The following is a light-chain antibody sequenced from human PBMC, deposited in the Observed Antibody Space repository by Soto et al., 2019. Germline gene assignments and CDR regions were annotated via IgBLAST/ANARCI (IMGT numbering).Light chain of an antibody. CDR1: QSVGDS. J-gene: IGKJ4*01. V-gene: IGKV3-11*01. CDR3: QQRSNWPLT. CDR2: DAS. Sequence: EIVLTQSPGTLSLFPGERATLSCRASQSVGDSLAWYQQKPGQAPRLLIYDASNRATGIPARFSGSGSGTDFVRTISSLEPEDSAVYYCQQRSNWPLTFGGGTKVEIK.